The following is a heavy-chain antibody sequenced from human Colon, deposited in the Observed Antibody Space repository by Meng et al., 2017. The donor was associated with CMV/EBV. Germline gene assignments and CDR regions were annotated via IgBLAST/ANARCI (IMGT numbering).Heavy chain of an antibody. J-gene: IGHJ6*02. CDR1: GFTVSSNY. Sequence: GESLKISCAASGFTVSSNYMSWVRQAPGKGLEWVANIRHDAGNEQYYLESVRGRFTISRDNARNSVYLQMNSLRADDTAVYFCARDQLARGVKPAGGLDVWGQGATVTVSS. V-gene: IGHV3-7*01. CDR3: ARDQLARGVKPAGGLDV. D-gene: IGHD3-10*01. CDR2: IRHDAGNEQ.